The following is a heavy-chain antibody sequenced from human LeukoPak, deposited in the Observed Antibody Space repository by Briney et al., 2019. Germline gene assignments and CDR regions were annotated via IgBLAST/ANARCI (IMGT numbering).Heavy chain of an antibody. CDR1: GGSISSGDYY. J-gene: IGHJ4*02. Sequence: SETLSLTFTVSGGSISSGDYYWSWIRQPPGKGLEWIGYIYYSGSTNYNPSLKSRVTISVDTSKNQFSLKLSSVTAADTAVYYCARYSGYDYSFEYWGQGTLVTVSS. CDR2: IYYSGST. D-gene: IGHD5-12*01. V-gene: IGHV4-61*08. CDR3: ARYSGYDYSFEY.